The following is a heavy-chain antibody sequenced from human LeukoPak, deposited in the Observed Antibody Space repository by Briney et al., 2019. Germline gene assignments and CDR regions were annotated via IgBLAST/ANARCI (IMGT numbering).Heavy chain of an antibody. D-gene: IGHD7-27*01. CDR3: ARDGDAGAFDI. CDR2: VNPNSGDT. CDR1: GYTFTGYF. J-gene: IGHJ3*02. V-gene: IGHV1-2*02. Sequence: GASVKVSCKASGYTFTGYFMHWVRQAPGQGLEWMGWVNPNSGDTNYEQKFQGRVTMTRDTSISTAYMELSRLRSDDTAVYYCARDGDAGAFDIWGQGTMVTVSS.